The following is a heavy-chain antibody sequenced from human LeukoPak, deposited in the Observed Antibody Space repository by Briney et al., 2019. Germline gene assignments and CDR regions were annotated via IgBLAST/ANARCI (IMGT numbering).Heavy chain of an antibody. Sequence: SVKVSCKASGGTFSSYAISWVRQAPGQGLEWMGRIIPILGIANYAQKFQGRVTITADKSTSTAYMELSSLRSEDTAVYYCARDRGWDSTLDYWGQGTLVTVSS. CDR2: IIPILGIA. J-gene: IGHJ4*02. CDR1: GGTFSSYA. V-gene: IGHV1-69*04. CDR3: ARDRGWDSTLDY. D-gene: IGHD3-10*01.